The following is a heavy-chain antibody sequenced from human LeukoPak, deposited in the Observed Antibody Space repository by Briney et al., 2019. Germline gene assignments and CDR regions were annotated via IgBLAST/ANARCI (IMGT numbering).Heavy chain of an antibody. Sequence: GESLKISCKGSGYSFTSYWISWVRQMPGKGLEWMGRIDPSDSYTNYSPSFQGHVTISADMSISTAYLQWSSLKASDTAMYYCARGSGWSRRYFDYWGQGTLVTVSS. D-gene: IGHD6-19*01. J-gene: IGHJ4*02. CDR2: IDPSDSYT. CDR3: ARGSGWSRRYFDY. CDR1: GYSFTSYW. V-gene: IGHV5-10-1*01.